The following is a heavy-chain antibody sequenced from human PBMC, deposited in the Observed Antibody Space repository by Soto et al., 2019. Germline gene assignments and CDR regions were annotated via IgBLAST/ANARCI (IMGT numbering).Heavy chain of an antibody. V-gene: IGHV4-34*01. CDR3: ARALPHYDSGSAYPSYFYGMDV. Sequence: QVQVQQWGAGLIKPSETLSLTCAVYGESFSGYFWTWIRQPPGKGLEWIGEISHSARTNTNPSLKSRLTLSVDTSKSQFSLRLRSVTAADTAVYYCARALPHYDSGSAYPSYFYGMDVWGQGTTVTVSS. CDR2: ISHSART. CDR1: GESFSGYF. D-gene: IGHD3-3*01. J-gene: IGHJ6*02.